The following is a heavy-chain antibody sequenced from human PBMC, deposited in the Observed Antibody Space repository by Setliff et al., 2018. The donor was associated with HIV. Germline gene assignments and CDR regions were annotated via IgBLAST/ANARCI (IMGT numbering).Heavy chain of an antibody. D-gene: IGHD3-16*01. V-gene: IGHV4-4*07. CDR1: GGSISGYY. Sequence: SETLSLTCNVSGGSISGYYWSWIRQPAGKGLEWIGRIYVNGKANYNPSLKSRVTMSVGKSKSQFSLRLRSVTAADTAVYYCVRERRWLQEYYYYMDVWGNGTTVTVSS. J-gene: IGHJ6*04. CDR3: VRERRWLQEYYYYMDV. CDR2: IYVNGKA.